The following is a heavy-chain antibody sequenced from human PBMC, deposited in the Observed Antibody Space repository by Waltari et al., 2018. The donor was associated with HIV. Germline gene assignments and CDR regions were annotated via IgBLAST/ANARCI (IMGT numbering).Heavy chain of an antibody. Sequence: EVQLVESGGGLVQPGGSLRISCAASGFTFSSYWMSWVRKAPGKGLEWVANIKQDGSEKYYVDSMKGRFTISRDNAKNSLYLQINSLRAEDTAVYYCAGRSPARRLNWFDPWGQGTLVIVSS. J-gene: IGHJ5*02. V-gene: IGHV3-7*01. CDR2: IKQDGSEK. CDR3: AGRSPARRLNWFDP. D-gene: IGHD2-8*01. CDR1: GFTFSSYW.